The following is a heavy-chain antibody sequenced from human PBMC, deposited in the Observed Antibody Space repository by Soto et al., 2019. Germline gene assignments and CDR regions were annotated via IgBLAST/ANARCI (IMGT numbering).Heavy chain of an antibody. D-gene: IGHD4-4*01. Sequence: QVQLVQSGAEVKKPGSSVKVSCKASGGTFSSYTISWVRQAPGQGLEWMGRIIPILGIANYAQKFQGRVTITADKSTSTAYMELSSLRSEDTVVYYCATLKVPSTGSNYPSIPFDYWGQGTLVTVSS. CDR1: GGTFSSYT. V-gene: IGHV1-69*02. J-gene: IGHJ4*02. CDR2: IIPILGIA. CDR3: ATLKVPSTGSNYPSIPFDY.